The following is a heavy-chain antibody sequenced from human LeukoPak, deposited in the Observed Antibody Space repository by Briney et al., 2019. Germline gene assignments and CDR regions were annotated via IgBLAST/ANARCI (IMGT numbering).Heavy chain of an antibody. D-gene: IGHD3-10*01. CDR3: AREVDGDYGFDY. Sequence: SETLSLTCTVSGGSISSSSYYWGWIRQPPGKGLEWIGSIYYSGSTYYNPSLKSRVTISVDTSKNQFSLKLSSVTAADTAVYYCAREVDGDYGFDYWGQGTLVTVSS. CDR1: GGSISSSSYY. CDR2: IYYSGST. J-gene: IGHJ4*02. V-gene: IGHV4-39*07.